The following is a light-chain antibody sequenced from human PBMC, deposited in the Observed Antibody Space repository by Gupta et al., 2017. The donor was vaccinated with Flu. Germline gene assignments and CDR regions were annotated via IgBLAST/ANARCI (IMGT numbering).Light chain of an antibody. CDR3: QQYEGWPYT. J-gene: IGKJ2*01. CDR1: QSFTSN. Sequence: PATLSVSPGERATLSCRASQSFTSNLAWYQQKPGQAPRLLIYGASTRATGIPARFSGSGSGTEFTLTISSLQSEDFAVYYCQQYEGWPYTFGQGTKLEIK. V-gene: IGKV3-15*01. CDR2: GAS.